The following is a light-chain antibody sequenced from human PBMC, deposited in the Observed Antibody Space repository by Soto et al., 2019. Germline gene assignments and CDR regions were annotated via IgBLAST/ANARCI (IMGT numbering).Light chain of an antibody. CDR2: ATS. Sequence: DIQMTQSPSTLSASVGDRVTITCRASQTLNDWLAWYQHKPGHGPKPLICATSKLKTGVPPWFSGRGSRTEFTLTINGLQPDDSATYFCQQYNYYWTFGQGTKVEVK. V-gene: IGKV1-5*03. CDR1: QTLNDW. J-gene: IGKJ1*01. CDR3: QQYNYYWT.